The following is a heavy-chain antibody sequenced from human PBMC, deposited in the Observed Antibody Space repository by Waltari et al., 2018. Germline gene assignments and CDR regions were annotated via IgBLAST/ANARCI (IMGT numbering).Heavy chain of an antibody. V-gene: IGHV3-30*02. D-gene: IGHD1-1*01. CDR1: GFTFSDYS. Sequence: QVHLVESGGGVVQPGGYLRLPCADSGFTFSDYSMHWVRQAPGKGLEWVAFIRYDASDIYYRDSVKGRFTISRDNSKNTLFLQMSSLRPEDTAVYYCAKVGVGLTTWYPLDVWGQGTMVTVSS. CDR2: IRYDASDI. CDR3: AKVGVGLTTWYPLDV. J-gene: IGHJ3*01.